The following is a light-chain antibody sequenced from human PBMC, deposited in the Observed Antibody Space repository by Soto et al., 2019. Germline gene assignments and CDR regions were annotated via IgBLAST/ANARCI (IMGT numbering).Light chain of an antibody. CDR3: SSYTTSNTRQIV. J-gene: IGLJ1*01. V-gene: IGLV2-14*03. CDR2: DVS. CDR1: SSDVGGYNY. Sequence: QSVLTQPASVSGSPGQSITISCTGTSSDVGGYNYVSWYQHHPGKAPKLIIFDVSNRPSGVSNPFSGSKSGNTASLTLSALQPEDEADYYCSSYTTSNTRQIVFGTGTKATVL.